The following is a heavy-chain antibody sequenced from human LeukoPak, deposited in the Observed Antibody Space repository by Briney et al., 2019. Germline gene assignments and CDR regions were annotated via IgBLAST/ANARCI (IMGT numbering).Heavy chain of an antibody. J-gene: IGHJ4*02. V-gene: IGHV3-21*01. D-gene: IGHD4-11*01. CDR2: ISSSSSYI. CDR3: AKDLALNSNYDTTFDY. CDR1: GFTFSSYS. Sequence: GGSLRLSCAASGFTFSSYSMNWVRQAPGKGLEWVSSISSSSSYIYYADSVKGRFTISRDNAKNSLYLQMNSLRAEDTAVYYCAKDLALNSNYDTTFDYWGQGTLVTVSS.